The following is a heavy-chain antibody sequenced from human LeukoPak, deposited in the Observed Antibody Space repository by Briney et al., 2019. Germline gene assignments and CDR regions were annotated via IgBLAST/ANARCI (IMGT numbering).Heavy chain of an antibody. J-gene: IGHJ5*02. CDR3: VKDRRNPYRPEGPFDP. D-gene: IGHD1-14*01. CDR2: ISSSGSAI. V-gene: IGHV3-48*03. CDR1: GFTFSSYE. Sequence: GGSLRLSCAASGFTFSSYEMNWVRQAPGKGLEWVSYISSSGSAIYYADSVKGRFTISRDNAKNSLYLQMNSLRAEDTALYYCVKDRRNPYRPEGPFDPWGQGTLVTVSS.